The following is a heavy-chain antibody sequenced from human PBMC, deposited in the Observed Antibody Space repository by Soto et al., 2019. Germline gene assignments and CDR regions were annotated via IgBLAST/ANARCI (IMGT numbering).Heavy chain of an antibody. CDR2: ISYDGSNK. CDR1: GFTFSSYA. J-gene: IGHJ3*02. Sequence: QVQLVESGGGVVQPGRSLRLSCAASGFTFSSYAMHWVRQAPSKGLEWVAVISYDGSNKYYADSVKGRFTISRDNSKNTLYLQMNSLRAEDTAVYYCARAAYYDFWSGYSNDAFDIWGQGTMVTVSS. V-gene: IGHV3-30-3*01. D-gene: IGHD3-3*01. CDR3: ARAAYYDFWSGYSNDAFDI.